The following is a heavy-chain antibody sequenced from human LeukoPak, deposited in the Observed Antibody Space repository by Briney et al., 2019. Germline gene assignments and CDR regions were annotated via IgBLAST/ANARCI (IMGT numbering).Heavy chain of an antibody. Sequence: ASVKVSCKASGYTVTIYGMIWVRPAPGQGLERMGWINTNTGNPTYAQGFTGRFVFSLDTSVSTAYLQISSLKAEDTAVYYCARERNLRWLLSRDALDLWGQGTMVTVSS. D-gene: IGHD5-24*01. CDR2: INTNTGNP. J-gene: IGHJ3*01. CDR1: GYTVTIYG. CDR3: ARERNLRWLLSRDALDL. V-gene: IGHV7-4-1*02.